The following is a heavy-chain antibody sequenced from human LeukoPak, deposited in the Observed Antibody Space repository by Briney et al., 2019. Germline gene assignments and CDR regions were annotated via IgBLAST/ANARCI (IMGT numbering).Heavy chain of an antibody. CDR2: IYYSGST. CDR3: ARDRVEAVDAFDI. D-gene: IGHD3-10*01. CDR1: GGSISSGGYY. V-gene: IGHV4-31*03. Sequence: SETLSLTCTVSGGSISSGGYYWSWLRQHPGKGLEWIGYIYYSGSTYYNPSLKSRVTISVDTSKNQFSLKLSSVTAADTAVYYCARDRVEAVDAFDIWGQGTMVTVSS. J-gene: IGHJ3*02.